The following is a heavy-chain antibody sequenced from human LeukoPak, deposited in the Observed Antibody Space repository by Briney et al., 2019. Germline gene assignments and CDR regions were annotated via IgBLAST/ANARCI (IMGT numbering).Heavy chain of an antibody. J-gene: IGHJ4*02. V-gene: IGHV3-53*01. CDR2: MYTGGTT. D-gene: IGHD3-16*01. CDR1: GFTVSGTH. Sequence: PGGSLRLSCAASGFTVSGTHMGWVRQAPGKGLEWVSAMYTGGTTYYADSVTGRFTISRDNSKNTLCLHMNSLRAEDTAVYYCAKDEATSGGGLASWGQGTLVSVSS. CDR3: AKDEATSGGGLAS.